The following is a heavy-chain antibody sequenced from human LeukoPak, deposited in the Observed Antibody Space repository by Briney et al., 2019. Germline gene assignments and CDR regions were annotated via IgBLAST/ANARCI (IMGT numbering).Heavy chain of an antibody. CDR3: ARIRQRGTKYYFDY. Sequence: GGSLRLSCAASGFTFSSHSMNWVRQAPGKGLEWLSYISSSSSTIYYADSVKGRSAISRDNAKNSLYLQMSSLRAEDTAVYYCARIRQRGTKYYFDYWGQGTLVTVSS. D-gene: IGHD1-7*01. V-gene: IGHV3-48*04. CDR2: ISSSSSTI. CDR1: GFTFSSHS. J-gene: IGHJ4*02.